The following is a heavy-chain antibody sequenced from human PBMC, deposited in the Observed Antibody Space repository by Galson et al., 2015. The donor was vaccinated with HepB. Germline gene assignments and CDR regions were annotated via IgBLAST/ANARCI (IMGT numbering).Heavy chain of an antibody. CDR2: TYYRSKWNN. CDR1: GDSVSSNSAA. J-gene: IGHJ2*01. D-gene: IGHD7-27*01. CDR3: ARAPTGGWYFDL. Sequence: CAISGDSVSSNSAAWNWIRQSPSRGLEWLGRTYYRSKWNNDYAVSVKNRITINPDTSKNQFSLQLSSVTPEDAAVYYCARAPTGGWYFDLWGRGILVTVSS. V-gene: IGHV6-1*01.